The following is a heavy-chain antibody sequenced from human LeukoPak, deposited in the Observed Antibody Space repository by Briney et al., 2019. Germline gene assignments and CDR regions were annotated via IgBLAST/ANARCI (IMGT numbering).Heavy chain of an antibody. CDR2: INHSGST. CDR1: GGSFSGYY. CDR3: GRGRRPLI. V-gene: IGHV4-34*01. J-gene: IGHJ3*02. Sequence: SETLSLTCAVYGGSFSGYYWSWIRQPPGKGLEWIGEINHSGSTNYNPSLKSRVTISVDTSKNQFSLKLSSVTAADTAVYYCGRGRRPLIWGQGTMVTVSS.